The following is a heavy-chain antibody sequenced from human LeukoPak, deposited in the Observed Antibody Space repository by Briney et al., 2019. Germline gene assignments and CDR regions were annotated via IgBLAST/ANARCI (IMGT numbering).Heavy chain of an antibody. D-gene: IGHD2-21*02. CDR2: INWNGGST. V-gene: IGHV3-20*04. CDR1: GFTFSSYG. J-gene: IGHJ4*02. Sequence: GAGGSLRLSCAASGFTFSSYGMSWVRQAPGKGLEWVSGINWNGGSTGYADSVEGRFTISRDNAKNSQYLQMNSLRVEDTALYYCARAQTYGDSRLLLDYWGQGTLVTVSS. CDR3: ARAQTYGDSRLLLDY.